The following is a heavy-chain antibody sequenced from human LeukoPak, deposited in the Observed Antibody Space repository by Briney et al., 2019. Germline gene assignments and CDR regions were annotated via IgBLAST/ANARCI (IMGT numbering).Heavy chain of an antibody. V-gene: IGHV1-8*01. J-gene: IGHJ5*02. D-gene: IGHD3-16*01. CDR1: GYTFISYD. CDR2: MNPNSGNT. CDR3: ARLGEYSNWFDP. Sequence: ASVKVSCKASGYTFISYDINWVRQATGQGLEWMGWMNPNSGNTGYAQKFQGRVTMTRSTSINTAYMELSSLTSDDTAVYYCARLGEYSNWFDPWGQRTLVIVSS.